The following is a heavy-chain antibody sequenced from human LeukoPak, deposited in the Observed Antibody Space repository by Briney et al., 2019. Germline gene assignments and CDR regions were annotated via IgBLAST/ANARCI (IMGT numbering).Heavy chain of an antibody. CDR2: IKEDGSVR. CDR3: AKESTIGGVYYYYGMDV. D-gene: IGHD3-3*01. CDR1: AFIFSGHW. Sequence: GGSLRLSCEGSAFIFSGHWMNWVRQTPGKRLEWVASIKEDGSVRQYVDSVKGRFSISRDNTKGSLFLQLNSLRAEDTAVYYCAKESTIGGVYYYYGMDVWGQGTTVTVSS. V-gene: IGHV3-7*01. J-gene: IGHJ6*02.